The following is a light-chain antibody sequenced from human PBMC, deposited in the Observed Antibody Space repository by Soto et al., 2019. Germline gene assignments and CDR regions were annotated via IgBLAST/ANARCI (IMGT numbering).Light chain of an antibody. CDR3: SSYTTSTTLI. J-gene: IGLJ2*01. CDR2: DVT. Sequence: QSALTQPASVSGSPGQSITISCTGTSSDVGRYKLVSWYQQHPGKAPKLMIYDVTNRPSGVSNRYSGSKSGNTASLTISRLQAEDEADYYCSSYTTSTTLIFGGGTKLTVL. CDR1: SSDVGRYKL. V-gene: IGLV2-14*03.